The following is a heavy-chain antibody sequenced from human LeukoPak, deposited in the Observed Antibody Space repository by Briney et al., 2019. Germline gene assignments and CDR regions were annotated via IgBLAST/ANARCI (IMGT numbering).Heavy chain of an antibody. V-gene: IGHV3-7*01. CDR1: GFTFSSFY. J-gene: IGHJ4*02. Sequence: GGSLRLSCAASGFTFSSFYMSWVRQAPGKGLEWGANIKQDGDEKHYVDYVKGRFTISRDNAKSSLYLEMNSLRDEDTAVYYCARDPRGSEYSHFDSWGPGTQVTVSS. CDR2: IKQDGDEK. D-gene: IGHD3-10*01. CDR3: ARDPRGSEYSHFDS.